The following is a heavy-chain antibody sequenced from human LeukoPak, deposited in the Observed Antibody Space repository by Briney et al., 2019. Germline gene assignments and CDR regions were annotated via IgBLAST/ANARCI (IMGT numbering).Heavy chain of an antibody. CDR3: ATLTMSGLGIIPPAS. D-gene: IGHD3/OR15-3a*01. CDR1: GASTTNSRYY. Sequence: SETLSLTCSVSGASTTNSRYYWVWIRQPPGKGLEWIGSVSYKGVTYYGPSFRSRFAISMDTSRDQFSLSLASVTAADTAVYYCATLTMSGLGIIPPASWGQGTLVTVSS. V-gene: IGHV4-39*01. J-gene: IGHJ5*02. CDR2: VSYKGVT.